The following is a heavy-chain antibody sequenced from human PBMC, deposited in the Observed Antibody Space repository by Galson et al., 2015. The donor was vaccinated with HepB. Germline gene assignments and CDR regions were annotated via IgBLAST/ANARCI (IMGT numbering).Heavy chain of an antibody. D-gene: IGHD6-19*01. Sequence: SLRLSCAASGFTFSEYNMNWVRQAPGKGLEWVSSIGQQSKIIYYADSVKGRFTISRDNAWNSLYLEMNNVRDADTAVYFCARDGLKWLASQQWFCDSWGQGTLVTVSS. V-gene: IGHV3-21*06. CDR3: ARDGLKWLASQQWFCDS. J-gene: IGHJ4*02. CDR2: IGQQSKII. CDR1: GFTFSEYN.